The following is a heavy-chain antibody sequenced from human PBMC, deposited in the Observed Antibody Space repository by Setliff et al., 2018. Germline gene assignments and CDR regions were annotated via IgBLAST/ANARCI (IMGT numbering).Heavy chain of an antibody. D-gene: IGHD4-17*01. V-gene: IGHV4-59*08. Sequence: PSETLSLTCTVSGDSISRYYWSWIRQPPGKGLEWIGYIQNGGNTKYNPSLGSRITMSVDTSKNQFSLKLSSVTAADTAVYYCARLGATTVTTGTPPFDYWGQGTLVTVSS. CDR3: ARLGATTVTTGTPPFDY. CDR1: GDSISRYY. CDR2: IQNGGNT. J-gene: IGHJ4*02.